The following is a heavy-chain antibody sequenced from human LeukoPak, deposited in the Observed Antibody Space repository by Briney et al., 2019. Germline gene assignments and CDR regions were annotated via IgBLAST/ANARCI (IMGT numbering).Heavy chain of an antibody. V-gene: IGHV3-30*18. D-gene: IGHD1-26*01. CDR3: AKEGGKTSYYYYYYGMDV. CDR2: ISYDGSNK. CDR1: GFTFSSYG. J-gene: IGHJ6*02. Sequence: GGSLRLPCAASGFTFSSYGMHWVRQAPGKGLEWVAVISYDGSNKYYADSVKGRFTISRDNSKNTLYLQMNSLRAEDTAVYYCAKEGGKTSYYYYYYGMDVWGQGTTVTVSS.